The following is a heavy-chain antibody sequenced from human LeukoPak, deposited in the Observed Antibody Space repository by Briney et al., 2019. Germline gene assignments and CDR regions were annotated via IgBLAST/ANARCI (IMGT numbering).Heavy chain of an antibody. D-gene: IGHD6-13*01. Sequence: SVKVSCKASGFTFTSSAVQWERQARGQRLEWIGWIVVGSGNTNYAQKFQERVTITRDMSTSTAYMELSSLRSEDTAVYYCAAEYSSSWGFDYWGQGTLVTVSS. CDR3: AAEYSSSWGFDY. CDR1: GFTFTSSA. J-gene: IGHJ4*02. V-gene: IGHV1-58*01. CDR2: IVVGSGNT.